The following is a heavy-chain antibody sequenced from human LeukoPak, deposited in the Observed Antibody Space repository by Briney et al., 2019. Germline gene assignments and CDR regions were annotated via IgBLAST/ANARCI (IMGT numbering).Heavy chain of an antibody. CDR1: GFTFSSYA. CDR3: AKGGLYCSSTSCYYWFDP. Sequence: GGSLRLSCAASGFTFSSYAMSWVRQAPGKGLEWVSAISGSGGSTYYADSVKGRFTISRDNSKNTLYLEMDSLRAEDTAVYYCAKGGLYCSSTSCYYWFDPWGQGTLVTVSS. V-gene: IGHV3-23*01. J-gene: IGHJ5*02. CDR2: ISGSGGST. D-gene: IGHD2-2*01.